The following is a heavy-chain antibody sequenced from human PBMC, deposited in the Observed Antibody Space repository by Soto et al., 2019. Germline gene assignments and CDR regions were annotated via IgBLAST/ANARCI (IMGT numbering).Heavy chain of an antibody. J-gene: IGHJ6*02. CDR3: ARNWNPRYYYYGMDV. D-gene: IGHD1-1*01. Sequence: SETLSLTCTVSGGSISSSSYYWGWIRQPPGKGLEWIGSIYYSGSTYYNPSLKSRVTISVDTSKNQFSLKLSSVTAADTAVYYCARNWNPRYYYYGMDVWGQGTTVTVSS. V-gene: IGHV4-39*01. CDR1: GGSISSSSYY. CDR2: IYYSGST.